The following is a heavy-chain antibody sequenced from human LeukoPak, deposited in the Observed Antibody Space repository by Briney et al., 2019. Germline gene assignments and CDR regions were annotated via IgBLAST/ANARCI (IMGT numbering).Heavy chain of an antibody. CDR3: ARVYFFDY. Sequence: PGGSLRLSCAASGFTFSDYSMNWVRQAPGKGLEWVSYISTTSSFIYYADSVKGRFTISRDNAKNSLYLQMNNLRAEDTAVYYCARVYFFDYWGQGTLVTVSS. V-gene: IGHV3-48*01. CDR1: GFTFSDYS. J-gene: IGHJ4*02. CDR2: ISTTSSFI.